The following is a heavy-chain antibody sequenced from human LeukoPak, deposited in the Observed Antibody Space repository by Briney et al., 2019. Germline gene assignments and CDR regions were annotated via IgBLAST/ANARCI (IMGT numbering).Heavy chain of an antibody. CDR2: INHSGST. CDR3: AILRHSSVSDY. D-gene: IGHD6-19*01. V-gene: IGHV4-34*01. Sequence: SETLSLTCAVYGGSFSGYYWSWIRQPPGKGLEWIGEINHSGSTNYNPSLKSRVTISVDTSKNQFSLKLSSVTAADTAVYYCAILRHSSVSDYWGQGTLVTVSS. CDR1: GGSFSGYY. J-gene: IGHJ4*02.